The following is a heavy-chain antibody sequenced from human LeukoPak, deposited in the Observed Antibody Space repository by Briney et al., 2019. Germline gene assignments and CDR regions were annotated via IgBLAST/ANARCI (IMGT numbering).Heavy chain of an antibody. V-gene: IGHV3-20*04. D-gene: IGHD3-10*01. CDR1: GFQFDDYG. J-gene: IGHJ4*02. CDR2: INRNGGST. Sequence: GGSLRLSCAASGFQFDDYGMSWVRQAPGKGLEWVCGINRNGGSTGYADSVQGRFTISRDNAKNSLYLQMNSLRAEDTAVYYCARDRYGSGSFDYWGQGTLVTVSS. CDR3: ARDRYGSGSFDY.